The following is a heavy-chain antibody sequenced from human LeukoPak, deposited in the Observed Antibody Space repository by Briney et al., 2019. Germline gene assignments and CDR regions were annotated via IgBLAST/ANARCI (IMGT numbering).Heavy chain of an antibody. J-gene: IGHJ4*02. CDR2: ISAYNGNT. Sequence: ASVKVSCKASGYTFTSYGISWVRQAPGQGPEWMGWISAYNGNTNYAQKLQGRVTMTTDTSTSTAYMELRSLRSDDTAVYYCARDLVALGTRSHFEGNYHFDYWGQGTLVTVSS. V-gene: IGHV1-18*01. CDR1: GYTFTSYG. D-gene: IGHD1-7*01. CDR3: ARDLVALGTRSHFEGNYHFDY.